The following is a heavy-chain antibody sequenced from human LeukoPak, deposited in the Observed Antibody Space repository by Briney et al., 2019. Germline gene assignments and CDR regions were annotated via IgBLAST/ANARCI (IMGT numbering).Heavy chain of an antibody. CDR3: ARGPNYYDSSGYYFDH. V-gene: IGHV3-53*04. D-gene: IGHD3-22*01. CDR1: GFTVSSHD. Sequence: PGGSLRLSCAASGFTVSSHDMSWVRQAPGKGLEWVSVIYMGGNTFYADSVKGRFTISRHNSKNTLYLQMNSLRAEDTAVYYCARGPNYYDSSGYYFDHWGQGTLVTVSS. J-gene: IGHJ4*02. CDR2: IYMGGNT.